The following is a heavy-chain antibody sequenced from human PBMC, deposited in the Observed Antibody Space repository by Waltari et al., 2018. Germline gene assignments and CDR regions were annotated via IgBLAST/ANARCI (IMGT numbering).Heavy chain of an antibody. CDR2: IYHSGGT. CDR1: GYSISSGYY. V-gene: IGHV4-38-2*01. D-gene: IGHD4-17*01. Sequence: QVQLQESGPGLVKPSETLSLTCAVSGYSISSGYYWGWIRQPPGKGLEWIGSIYHSGGTYYNPSLKSRVTISVDTSKNQFSLKLSSVTAADTAVYYCASSDYGDYYFDYWGQGTLVTVSS. J-gene: IGHJ4*02. CDR3: ASSDYGDYYFDY.